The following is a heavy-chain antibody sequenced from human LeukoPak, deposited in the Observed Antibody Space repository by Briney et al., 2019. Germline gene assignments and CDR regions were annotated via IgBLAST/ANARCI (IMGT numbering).Heavy chain of an antibody. J-gene: IGHJ4*02. D-gene: IGHD3-10*01. CDR3: ARFTPWQGSFDY. CDR2: IYYSGST. CDR1: GGSISSYY. V-gene: IGHV4-59*12. Sequence: SETLSLTCTVSGGSISSYYWSWIRQPPGKGLEWIGYIYYSGSTNYNPSLKSRVTISVDTSKNQFSLKLSSVTAADTAVYYCARFTPWQGSFDYWGQGTLVTVSS.